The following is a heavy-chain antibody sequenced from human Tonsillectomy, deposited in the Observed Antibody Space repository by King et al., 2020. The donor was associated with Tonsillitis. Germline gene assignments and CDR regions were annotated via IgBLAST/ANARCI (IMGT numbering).Heavy chain of an antibody. J-gene: IGHJ6*02. V-gene: IGHV4-59*01. D-gene: IGHD2-15*01. Sequence: VQLQESGPGLVNPSETLSLTCTVSGGSISRYYWSWIRQPPGKGLEWIGYIYYSGSTNYNPSLKSRVTISVDTSKNQFSLRLSSVTAADTAVYYCGGVVATKRWYGMDVWGQGTTVTVSS. CDR1: GGSISRYY. CDR2: IYYSGST. CDR3: GGVVATKRWYGMDV.